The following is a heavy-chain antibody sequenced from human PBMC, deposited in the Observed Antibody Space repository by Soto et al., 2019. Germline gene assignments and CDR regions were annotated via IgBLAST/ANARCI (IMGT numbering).Heavy chain of an antibody. D-gene: IGHD5-18*01. CDR2: IFYSGST. J-gene: IGHJ4*02. CDR3: ARAELWLEY. Sequence: SETLSLTCTVSGGSISSGDYYWCWIRQPPGKGLEWIGYIFYSGSTYYNPSLKSRVTISVDTSKNQFSLKLSSVTAADTAVYYCARAELWLEYWGQGTLVTVSS. CDR1: GGSISSGDYY. V-gene: IGHV4-30-4*01.